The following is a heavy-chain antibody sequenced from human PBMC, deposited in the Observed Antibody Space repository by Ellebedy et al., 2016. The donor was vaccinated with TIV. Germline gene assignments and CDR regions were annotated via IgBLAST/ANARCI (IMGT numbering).Heavy chain of an antibody. Sequence: GGSLRLXXAASRFTFSSYSMNWVRQAPGKGLEWVSSISSSSSYIYYADSVKGRFTISRDNAKNSLYLQMNSLRAADTAVYYCARVSVLRYFDNYYYGMDVWGQGTTVTVSS. CDR3: ARVSVLRYFDNYYYGMDV. V-gene: IGHV3-21*01. J-gene: IGHJ6*02. CDR2: ISSSSSYI. CDR1: RFTFSSYS. D-gene: IGHD3-9*01.